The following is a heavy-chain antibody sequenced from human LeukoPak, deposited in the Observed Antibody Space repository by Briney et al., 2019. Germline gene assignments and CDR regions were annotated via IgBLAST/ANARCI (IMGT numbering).Heavy chain of an antibody. D-gene: IGHD6-19*01. Sequence: GGSLRLSCAASGFTFSGHWMDWVRQAPGKGLVWVARINPDGSGRDYADSVEGRFTISRDNAKNTVFLQMNSLRVEDTAVYYCAKGEQWLVGNWFDPWGQGTLVTVSS. V-gene: IGHV3-74*01. CDR2: INPDGSGR. CDR3: AKGEQWLVGNWFDP. J-gene: IGHJ5*02. CDR1: GFTFSGHW.